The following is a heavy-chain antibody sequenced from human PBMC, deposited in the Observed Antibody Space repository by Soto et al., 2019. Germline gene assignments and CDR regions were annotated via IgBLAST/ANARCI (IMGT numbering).Heavy chain of an antibody. J-gene: IGHJ4*02. CDR3: ALGFGELPTFFDY. Sequence: QVQLVQSGAEVKKPGSSVKVSCKASGGTFSSYTISWVRQAPGQGLEWMGRIIPILGIANYAQEFQGRVTITADKSTSTAYMELSSLRSEDTAVSYCALGFGELPTFFDYWGQGTLVTVSS. V-gene: IGHV1-69*02. CDR1: GGTFSSYT. D-gene: IGHD3-10*01. CDR2: IIPILGIA.